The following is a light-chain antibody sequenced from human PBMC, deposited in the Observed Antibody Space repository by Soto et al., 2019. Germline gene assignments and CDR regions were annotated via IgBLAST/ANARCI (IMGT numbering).Light chain of an antibody. V-gene: IGKV1-5*01. CDR1: QSISNF. J-gene: IGKJ3*01. Sequence: DIQMTQSPSTLSASVGDRVTITCRASQSISNFLAWYQQKPGEAPKLLICDASSLHSGVPSRFSGSGSGTEFTLSISSLQPDDLATYYCQHYHILSSFGPGTKVDIK. CDR3: QHYHILSS. CDR2: DAS.